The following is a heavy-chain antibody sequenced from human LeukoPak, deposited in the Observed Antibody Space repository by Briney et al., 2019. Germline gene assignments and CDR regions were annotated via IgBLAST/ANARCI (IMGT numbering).Heavy chain of an antibody. CDR1: GGSMSNYY. D-gene: IGHD3-22*01. J-gene: IGHJ4*02. CDR2: IYYSGTT. CDR3: ARGQFYHDSTGYSD. V-gene: IGHV4-59*01. Sequence: PSETLSLTCTVSGGSMSNYYWIWIRQPPGKGLEWIGYIYYSGTTSYNPSLKSRVTISVDTSKNQFSLMLNSMTAADVAVYYCARGQFYHDSTGYSDWGQGTLVTVSS.